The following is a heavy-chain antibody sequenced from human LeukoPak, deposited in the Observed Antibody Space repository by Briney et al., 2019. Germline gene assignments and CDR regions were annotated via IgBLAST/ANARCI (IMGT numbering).Heavy chain of an antibody. J-gene: IGHJ3*02. CDR2: IYYSGST. CDR3: ARSRSPDAFDM. Sequence: PSESLSLTCTVSGGSISSYYWNWIRQPPGKGLEWIGYIYYSGSTNYNPSLKSRVTISLDTSKKQFSLKLSSVTAADTAVYYGARSRSPDAFDMWGQGTMVAVSS. V-gene: IGHV4-59*01. CDR1: GGSISSYY.